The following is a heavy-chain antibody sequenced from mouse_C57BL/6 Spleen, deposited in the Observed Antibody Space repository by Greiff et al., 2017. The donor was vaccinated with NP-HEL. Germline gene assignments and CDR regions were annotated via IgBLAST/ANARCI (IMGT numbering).Heavy chain of an antibody. J-gene: IGHJ2*01. CDR3: TTYDYDEDFDY. CDR2: IDPENGDT. D-gene: IGHD2-4*01. CDR1: GFNIKDDY. V-gene: IGHV14-4*01. Sequence: VQLQQSGAELVRPGASVKLSCTASGFNIKDDYMHWVKQRPEQGLEWIGWIDPENGDTEYASKFQGKATITADTSSNTAYLQLSSLTSEDTAVYYCTTYDYDEDFDYWGQGTTLTVSS.